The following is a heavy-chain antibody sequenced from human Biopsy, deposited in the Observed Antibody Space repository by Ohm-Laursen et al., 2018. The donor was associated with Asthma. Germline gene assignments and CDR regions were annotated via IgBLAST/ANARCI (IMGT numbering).Heavy chain of an antibody. Sequence: PTQTLTLTYTFSGFSLSTSGGGVGWIRQPPGKALEWLGNIFLDDDKRYSPSLQSRLTITRDTPKDQVVLTMSNMDPVDTATYYCARVVNYDFRSGYWFDPWSQGTLVTVSS. CDR3: ARVVNYDFRSGYWFDP. CDR1: GFSLSTSGGG. CDR2: IFLDDDK. D-gene: IGHD3-3*01. V-gene: IGHV2-5*02. J-gene: IGHJ5*02.